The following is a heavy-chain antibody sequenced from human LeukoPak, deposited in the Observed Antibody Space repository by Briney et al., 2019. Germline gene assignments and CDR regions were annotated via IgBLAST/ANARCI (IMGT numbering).Heavy chain of an antibody. CDR2: INHSGST. CDR3: ARGHYDYVWGSYRYKYFDY. V-gene: IGHV4-34*01. Sequence: SETLSLTCAVYGGSFSGYYWSWIRQPPGKGLEWMGEINHSGSTNYNPSLKSRVTISVDPSKNQFSLKLSSVTAADTAVYYCARGHYDYVWGSYRYKYFDYWGQGTLVTVSS. J-gene: IGHJ4*02. CDR1: GGSFSGYY. D-gene: IGHD3-16*02.